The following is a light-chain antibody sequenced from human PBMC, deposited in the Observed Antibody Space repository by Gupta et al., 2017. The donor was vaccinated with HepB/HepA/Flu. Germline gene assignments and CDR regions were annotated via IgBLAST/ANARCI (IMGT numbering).Light chain of an antibody. CDR1: HDISNS. V-gene: IGKV1-33*01. J-gene: IGKJ2*01. Sequence: DIQMTQSPSSLSASVGDRVIITCQASHDISNSLNWYQQKPGEAPKLLIYETSTLDIGVPSRFSGSRSGTDFTFTINILHPEDFATYSCQQDDTDPRTFGRGTKLEMK. CDR2: ETS. CDR3: QQDDTDPRT.